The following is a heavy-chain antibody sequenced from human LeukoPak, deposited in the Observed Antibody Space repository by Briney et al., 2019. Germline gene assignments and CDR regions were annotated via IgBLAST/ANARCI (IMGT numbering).Heavy chain of an antibody. CDR2: IYSGGST. V-gene: IGHV3-53*01. CDR1: GFTVSSNH. J-gene: IGHJ4*02. Sequence: GGSLRLSCAASGFTVSSNHMSWVRQAPGKGLEGVSVIYSGGSTYYADSVKGRFTISRDSSKNTLYLQMNSLRVEDTAVYYCARGSGGPDYFDYWGQGTLVTVSS. CDR3: ARGSGGPDYFDY. D-gene: IGHD1-1*01.